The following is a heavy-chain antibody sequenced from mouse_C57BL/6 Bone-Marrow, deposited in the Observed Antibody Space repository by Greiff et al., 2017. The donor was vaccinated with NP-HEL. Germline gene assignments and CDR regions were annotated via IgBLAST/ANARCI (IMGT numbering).Heavy chain of an antibody. CDR1: GYTFTDYY. J-gene: IGHJ3*01. V-gene: IGHV1-76*01. Sequence: QVQLQQSGAELVRPGASVKLSCKASGYTFTDYYINWVKQRPGQGLEWIGRIYPGSGDTYYNEKFKGKATLTAEKSSSTAYMQLSSLTSEDSAVYFCARDGGFAYWGQGTLVTVSA. CDR3: ARDGGFAY. CDR2: IYPGSGDT.